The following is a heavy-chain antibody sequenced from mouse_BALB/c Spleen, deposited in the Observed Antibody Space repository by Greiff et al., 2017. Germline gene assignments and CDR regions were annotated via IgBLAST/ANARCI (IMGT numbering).Heavy chain of an antibody. Sequence: VQLQQSGPGLVQPSQSLSITCTVSGFSLTSYGVHWVRQSPGKGLEWLGVIWSGGSTDYNAAFISRLSISKDNSKSQVFFKMNSLQANDTAIYYCARNGDYRYDWFAYWGQGTLVTVSA. CDR1: GFSLTSYG. D-gene: IGHD2-14*01. CDR2: IWSGGST. V-gene: IGHV2-2*02. J-gene: IGHJ3*01. CDR3: ARNGDYRYDWFAY.